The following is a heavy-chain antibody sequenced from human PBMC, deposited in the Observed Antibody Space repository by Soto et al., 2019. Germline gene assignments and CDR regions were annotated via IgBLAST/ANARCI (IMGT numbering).Heavy chain of an antibody. Sequence: QVQLVESGGGVVQPGRSLRLSCAASGFTFSSYGMHWVRQAPGKGLEWVAVIWYDGSNKYYADSVKGRFTISRDNSKNTLYLQMNSLRAEDTAVYYCARDRIVVVVAATAGYFDYWGQGTLVTVSS. CDR3: ARDRIVVVVAATAGYFDY. J-gene: IGHJ4*02. V-gene: IGHV3-33*01. CDR2: IWYDGSNK. D-gene: IGHD2-15*01. CDR1: GFTFSSYG.